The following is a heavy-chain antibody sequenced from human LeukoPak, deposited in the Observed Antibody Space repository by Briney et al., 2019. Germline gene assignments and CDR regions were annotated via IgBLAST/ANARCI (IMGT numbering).Heavy chain of an antibody. J-gene: IGHJ6*03. V-gene: IGHV1-2*02. D-gene: IGHD3-3*01. Sequence: ASAKVSCKASGYTFTGYYMHWVRQAPGQGLEWMGWINPNSGGTNYAQQFQGRVTMTRDTSISTAYMELSRLRSDDTGVYYCAGEVRFLEWLQGYMDVWGKETTVTVAS. CDR2: INPNSGGT. CDR3: AGEVRFLEWLQGYMDV. CDR1: GYTFTGYY.